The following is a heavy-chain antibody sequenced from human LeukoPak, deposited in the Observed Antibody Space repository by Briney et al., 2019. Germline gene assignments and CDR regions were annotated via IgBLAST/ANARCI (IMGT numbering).Heavy chain of an antibody. Sequence: PGGSLRLSCAASGFTFSNYGMHWVRQAPGKGLEWVAFISYDGSNKYYADSVKGRFTISRDSSKNTLYLQMNSLRAEDTAVYYCAKDIRGYSYGYVDYWGQGTLVPVSS. CDR1: GFTFSNYG. CDR2: ISYDGSNK. CDR3: AKDIRGYSYGYVDY. V-gene: IGHV3-30*18. D-gene: IGHD5-18*01. J-gene: IGHJ4*02.